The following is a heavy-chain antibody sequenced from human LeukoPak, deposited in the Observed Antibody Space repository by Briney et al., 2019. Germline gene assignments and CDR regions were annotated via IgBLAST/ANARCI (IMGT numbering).Heavy chain of an antibody. D-gene: IGHD4-23*01. J-gene: IGHJ4*02. CDR2: ISSSSSYI. Sequence: GGSLRLSCAASGFSFDDYGMNWVRQAPGKGLEWVSSISSSSSYIYYADSVKGRFTISRDNAKNSLYLQMNSLRAEDTAVYYCARDGNYGGQYYFDYWGQGTLVTVSS. CDR1: GFSFDDYG. V-gene: IGHV3-21*01. CDR3: ARDGNYGGQYYFDY.